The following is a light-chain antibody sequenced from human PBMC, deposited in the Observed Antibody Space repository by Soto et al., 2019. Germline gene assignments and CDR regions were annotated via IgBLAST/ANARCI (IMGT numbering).Light chain of an antibody. CDR2: GAS. CDR1: QSININ. Sequence: EIVMTHSPATLSVSPGERATLSCRASQSININLAWYQQKPGQAPRLLIYGASTRATGLPARFSGSGSGTEFTLIISSLQSEDSAVYYCQQYDNWPITFGQGTRLEIK. V-gene: IGKV3-15*01. CDR3: QQYDNWPIT. J-gene: IGKJ5*01.